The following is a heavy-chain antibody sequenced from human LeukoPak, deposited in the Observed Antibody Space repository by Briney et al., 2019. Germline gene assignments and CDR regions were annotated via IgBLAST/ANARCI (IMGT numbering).Heavy chain of an antibody. CDR1: GGTFSNYA. J-gene: IGHJ4*02. V-gene: IGHV1-69*13. Sequence: SVKVYCKASGGTFSNYAISWVRQAPGQGLEWMGGIITNYGTTNYAQKYQGRVTITADESTTTVYMELSSLRSEDTAVYYCARPRTYYDFWRGYPPFDYWGQGTLVTVSS. D-gene: IGHD3-3*01. CDR2: IITNYGTT. CDR3: ARPRTYYDFWRGYPPFDY.